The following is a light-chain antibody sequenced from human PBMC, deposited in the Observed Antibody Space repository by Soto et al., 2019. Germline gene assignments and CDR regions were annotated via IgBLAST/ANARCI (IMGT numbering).Light chain of an antibody. V-gene: IGKV3-20*01. CDR2: GAS. J-gene: IGKJ1*01. Sequence: IVLTQSPGTLSLSPGEGATLSCRASQSVSITLLAWHQQKPGQAPRLLIYGASNRATGVPDRFSGGGSGTDFTLTISRLEPEDFAVYYCQQYGSAPRTFGQGTKVDIK. CDR3: QQYGSAPRT. CDR1: QSVSITL.